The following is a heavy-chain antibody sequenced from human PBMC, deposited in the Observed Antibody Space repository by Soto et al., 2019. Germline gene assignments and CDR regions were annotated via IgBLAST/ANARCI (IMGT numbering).Heavy chain of an antibody. V-gene: IGHV3-64D*08. CDR1: GFTFSSYA. J-gene: IGHJ5*02. Sequence: GGSLRLSCSASGFTFSSYAMHWVRQAPGKGLEYVSAISSNGGSTYYADSVKGRFTISRDNSKNTLYLQMSSLRAEGTAVYYCVKESRYDFWSGYLNWFDPWGQGTLVTVSS. CDR2: ISSNGGST. CDR3: VKESRYDFWSGYLNWFDP. D-gene: IGHD3-3*01.